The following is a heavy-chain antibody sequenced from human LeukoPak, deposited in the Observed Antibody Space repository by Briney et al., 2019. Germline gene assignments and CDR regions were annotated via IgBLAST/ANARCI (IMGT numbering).Heavy chain of an antibody. CDR1: GGSISSYY. CDR2: IYYSGST. CDR3: AGNSITMVRGVITRTSLFYYYGMDV. Sequence: SETLSLTCTVSGGSISSYYWSWIRQPPGKGLEWIGYIYYSGSTNYNPSLKSRVTISVDTSKNQFSLKLSSVTAADTTVYYCAGNSITMVRGVITRTSLFYYYGMDVWGQGTTVTVSS. J-gene: IGHJ6*02. V-gene: IGHV4-59*01. D-gene: IGHD3-10*01.